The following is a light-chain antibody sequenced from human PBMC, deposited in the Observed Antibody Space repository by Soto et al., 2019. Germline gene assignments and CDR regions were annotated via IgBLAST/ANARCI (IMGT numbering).Light chain of an antibody. Sequence: QSVLTQPPSASGTPGQRVTISCSGSSSNIGTNSVNWYQQLPETAPKLLIYSNNQRPSWVPDRFSGSKSGTSASLAISGLQSEDEADYYCTAWDDNLSLVVFGGGTKLTVL. J-gene: IGLJ2*01. CDR2: SNN. CDR1: SSNIGTNS. CDR3: TAWDDNLSLVV. V-gene: IGLV1-44*01.